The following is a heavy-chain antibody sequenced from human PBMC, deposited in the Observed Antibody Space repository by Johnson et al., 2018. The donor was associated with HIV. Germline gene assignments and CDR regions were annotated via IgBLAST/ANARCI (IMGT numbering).Heavy chain of an antibody. D-gene: IGHD6-19*01. CDR2: ISNDGNSK. V-gene: IGHV3-30-3*01. Sequence: QMLLVESGGGVVQPGRSLRLSCAASGFSFSNYAMHWVRQAPGKGLEWVAVISNDGNSKYYTESLKGRITISRDNSMNTLYLQMNSLRPEDTAVYYCASLGYTSGWIVSDDGFDVWGQGTLVTVSS. CDR3: ASLGYTSGWIVSDDGFDV. J-gene: IGHJ3*01. CDR1: GFSFSNYA.